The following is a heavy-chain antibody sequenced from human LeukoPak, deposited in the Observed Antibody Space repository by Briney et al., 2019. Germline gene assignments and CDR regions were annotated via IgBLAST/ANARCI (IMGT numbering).Heavy chain of an antibody. CDR1: GFPFSNYW. V-gene: IGHV3-7*01. CDR3: ARGSYYFDY. CDR2: IKQDGSEK. J-gene: IGHJ4*02. Sequence: GGSLRLSCAASGFPFSNYWVTWVRQAPGKGLEWVANIKQDGSEKYYVDPVKGRFTISRDNAKNSLYLQMNSLRAEDTAVYYCARGSYYFDYWGQGTLVTVSS.